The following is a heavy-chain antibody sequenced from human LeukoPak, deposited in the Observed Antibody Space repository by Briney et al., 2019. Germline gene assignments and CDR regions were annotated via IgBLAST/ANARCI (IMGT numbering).Heavy chain of an antibody. V-gene: IGHV3-7*01. J-gene: IGHJ4*02. Sequence: PGGSLRLSCAASGFTVSSNYMSCVRQAPGKGLEWVANIKQDGSEKYYVDSVKGRFTISRDNAKNSLYLQMNSLRAEDTAVYYCARLGATGDYFDYWGQGTLVTVSS. CDR1: GFTVSSNY. D-gene: IGHD1-26*01. CDR3: ARLGATGDYFDY. CDR2: IKQDGSEK.